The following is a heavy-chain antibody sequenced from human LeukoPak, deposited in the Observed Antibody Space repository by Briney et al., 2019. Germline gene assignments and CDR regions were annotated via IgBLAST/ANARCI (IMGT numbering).Heavy chain of an antibody. Sequence: SETLSLTCTVSGFSFSSGWYWGWIRQSPGKGLEWIGSIYLSGHTYYNPSLKSRVTMSVDTSNNQFSLRLSSVTAADTAVYYCARIGYCSCGSCYSVDYWGQGTLVTVSS. V-gene: IGHV4-38-2*02. CDR2: IYLSGHT. CDR3: ARIGYCSCGSCYSVDY. CDR1: GFSFSSGWY. J-gene: IGHJ4*02. D-gene: IGHD2-15*01.